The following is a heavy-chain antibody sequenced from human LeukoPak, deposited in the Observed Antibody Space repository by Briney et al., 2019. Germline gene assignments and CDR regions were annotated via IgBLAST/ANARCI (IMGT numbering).Heavy chain of an antibody. CDR3: ARVDWNYPDY. Sequence: ASGKVSCTASGYTFTSYGISWVRQAPGQGLEWMGWINPNSGGTNYAQKFQGRVTITRDTSISTVYMELSRLRSDDTAIYYCARVDWNYPDYWGQGTLVTVSS. D-gene: IGHD1-1*01. J-gene: IGHJ4*02. CDR1: GYTFTSYG. CDR2: INPNSGGT. V-gene: IGHV1-2*02.